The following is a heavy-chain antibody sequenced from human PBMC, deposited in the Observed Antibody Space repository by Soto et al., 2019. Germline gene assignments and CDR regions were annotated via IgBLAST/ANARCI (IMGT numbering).Heavy chain of an antibody. Sequence: PSETLSLTCTVSGKSVSTFYWSWIRQPPGKGLEWIGHAYYSGSTNYDPSLKSRVTISVDMSKNQVSPRLTSVAAADTAVYYCARGTAYTHVASYHYRMDVWGQGTSVGVSS. CDR1: GKSVSTFY. CDR3: ARGTAYTHVASYHYRMDV. CDR2: AYYSGST. J-gene: IGHJ6*02. D-gene: IGHD2-8*02. V-gene: IGHV4-59*02.